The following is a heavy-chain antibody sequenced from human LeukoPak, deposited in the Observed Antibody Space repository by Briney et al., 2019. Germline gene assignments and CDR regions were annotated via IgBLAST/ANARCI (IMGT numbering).Heavy chain of an antibody. D-gene: IGHD1-1*01. V-gene: IGHV1-18*01. J-gene: IGHJ4*02. CDR3: ARGAGQLELLDY. CDR1: GYTFTSYT. CDR2: ISAYNGNT. Sequence: ASVKVSCKPSGYTFTSYTITWVRQAPGQRLEWMGWISAYNGNTRYAEKLQGRVTMTTDTSRTTAYMELRSLTSGDTAIYYCARGAGQLELLDYWGQGTLVTVSS.